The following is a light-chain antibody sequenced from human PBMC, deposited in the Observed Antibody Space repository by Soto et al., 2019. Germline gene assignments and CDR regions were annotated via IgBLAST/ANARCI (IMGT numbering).Light chain of an antibody. J-gene: IGLJ1*01. CDR1: NSDVGSYNL. CDR2: EVS. V-gene: IGLV2-23*02. Sequence: QSALTQPASVSGSPGQPITISCTGTNSDVGSYNLVSWYQQHPGKAPKLMIYEVSKRPSGFSNRFSGSKSGNTASLTISGLQAEDEADYYCSSYAGRRTYVFGTGTKVTVL. CDR3: SSYAGRRTYV.